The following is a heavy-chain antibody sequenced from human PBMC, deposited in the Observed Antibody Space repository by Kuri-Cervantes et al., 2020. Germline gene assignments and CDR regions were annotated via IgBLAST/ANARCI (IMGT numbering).Heavy chain of an antibody. J-gene: IGHJ2*01. D-gene: IGHD3-22*01. CDR2: MNPNSGNT. V-gene: IGHV1-8*01. CDR1: GYTFTSYD. Sequence: ASVKVSCKASGYTFTSYDINWVRQATGQGLEWMGWMNPNSGNTGYAQKFQGRVTMTRNTSISTAYMELSSLRSEDTAVYYCARGLTDYYDSSGYGVYGYSDLWGRGTLVTVSS. CDR3: ARGLTDYYDSSGYGVYGYSDL.